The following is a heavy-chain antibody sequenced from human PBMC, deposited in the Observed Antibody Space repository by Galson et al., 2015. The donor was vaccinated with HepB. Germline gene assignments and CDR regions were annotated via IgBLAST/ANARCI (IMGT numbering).Heavy chain of an antibody. V-gene: IGHV1-46*01. CDR2: INPSGGST. J-gene: IGHJ1*01. CDR3: ATPEGMSIAGEYFQH. Sequence: SVKVSCKASGYTFTSYYMHWVRQAPGQGLEWMGIINPSGGSTSYAQKFQGRVTMTRDTSTSTVYMELSSLRSEDTAAYYCATPEGMSIAGEYFQHWGQGTLVTVSS. CDR1: GYTFTSYY. D-gene: IGHD6-6*01.